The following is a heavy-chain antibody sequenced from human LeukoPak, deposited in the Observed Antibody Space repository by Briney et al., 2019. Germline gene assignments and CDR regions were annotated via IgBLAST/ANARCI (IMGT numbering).Heavy chain of an antibody. CDR1: GYTFTSYG. V-gene: IGHV1-18*01. CDR3: ARDCVLHQYPAGAYYYYGMDV. CDR2: ISAYNGNT. J-gene: IGHJ6*02. D-gene: IGHD2-2*02. Sequence: ASVKVSCKASGYTFTSYGISWVRQAPGQGLEWMGWISAYNGNTNYAQKPQGRVTMTTDTSTSTAYMELRSLRSDDTAVYYCARDCVLHQYPAGAYYYYGMDVWGQGTTVTVSS.